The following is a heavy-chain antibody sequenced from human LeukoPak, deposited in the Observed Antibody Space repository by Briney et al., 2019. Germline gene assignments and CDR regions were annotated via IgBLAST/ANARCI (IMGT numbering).Heavy chain of an antibody. CDR3: ARVAAAGPDY. V-gene: IGHV1-69*06. D-gene: IGHD6-13*01. CDR2: IIPIFGTA. CDR1: GGAFSSYA. J-gene: IGHJ4*02. Sequence: ASVKVSCKASGGAFSSYAISWVRQAPGQGLEWMGGIIPIFGTANYAQKFQGRVTITADKSTSTAYMELSSLRSEDTAVYYCARVAAAGPDYWGQGTLVTVSS.